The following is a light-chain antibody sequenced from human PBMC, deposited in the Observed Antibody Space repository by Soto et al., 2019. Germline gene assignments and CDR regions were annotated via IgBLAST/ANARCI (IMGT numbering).Light chain of an antibody. Sequence: QSVLTHSPSASASLGASVKLTCTLSSGLSSYAIAWHQQQPEKGPRYLMKVNSDGSHSKGDGIPDRFSGSSSGAERYLTISSLQSEDEADYYCQTWGTGIVLIGGGTKLTVL. CDR1: SGLSSYA. CDR2: VNSDGSH. CDR3: QTWGTGIVL. V-gene: IGLV4-69*01. J-gene: IGLJ2*01.